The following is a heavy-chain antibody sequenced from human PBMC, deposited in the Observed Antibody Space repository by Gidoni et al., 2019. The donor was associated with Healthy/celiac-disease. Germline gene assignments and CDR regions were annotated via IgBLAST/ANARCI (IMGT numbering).Heavy chain of an antibody. J-gene: IGHJ5*02. CDR3: ARVQATISWFDP. Sequence: QLQLVQSGAEVKKPGSSVKFSCKASGAPFSSYAISWVRQAPGQGLEWMGGIIPIFGTANYAQKFQGRVTITADESTSTAYMELSSLRSEDTAVYYCARVQATISWFDPWGQGTLVTVSS. CDR2: IIPIFGTA. V-gene: IGHV1-69*01. CDR1: GAPFSSYA. D-gene: IGHD5-12*01.